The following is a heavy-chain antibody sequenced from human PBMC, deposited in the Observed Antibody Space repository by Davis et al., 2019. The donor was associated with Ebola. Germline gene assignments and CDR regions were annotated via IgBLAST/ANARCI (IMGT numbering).Heavy chain of an antibody. D-gene: IGHD3-22*01. CDR1: GFTFSSYA. CDR3: AKTPYYDSSGYVEG. Sequence: PGGSLRLSCAASGFTFSSYAMSWVRQAPGKGLEWVSAISGSGGSTYYADSVKGRFTISRDNSKNTLYLQMNSLRAEDTAVYYCAKTPYYDSSGYVEGWGQGTLVTVSS. CDR2: ISGSGGST. J-gene: IGHJ4*02. V-gene: IGHV3-23*01.